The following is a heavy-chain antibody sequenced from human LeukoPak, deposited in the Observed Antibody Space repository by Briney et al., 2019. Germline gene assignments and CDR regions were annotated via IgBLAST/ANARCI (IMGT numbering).Heavy chain of an antibody. V-gene: IGHV3-48*01. CDR1: GFTFSSYS. Sequence: GGSLRLSCAASGFTFSSYSMNWVRQAPGKGLEGVSYISSSSSTIYYADSVKGRFTISRDNSKNTLYLQMNSLRAEDTAVYYCAKRYGSGSHDYWGQGTLVTVSS. CDR3: AKRYGSGSHDY. D-gene: IGHD3-10*01. CDR2: ISSSSSTI. J-gene: IGHJ4*02.